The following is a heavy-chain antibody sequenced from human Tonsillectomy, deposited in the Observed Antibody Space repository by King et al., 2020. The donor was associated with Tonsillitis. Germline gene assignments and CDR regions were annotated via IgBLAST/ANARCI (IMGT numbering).Heavy chain of an antibody. Sequence: VQLVESGGGLVQPGGSLRLSCAASGFTFSSCAMSWVRQAPGKGLEWVSAISGSGGRTYYADSVKGRFTISRDNSKNTLYLQMNSLRAEDTAVYYCAKVREDYYDSSGYPESFDYWGQGTLVTVA. CDR1: GFTFSSCA. CDR3: AKVREDYYDSSGYPESFDY. CDR2: ISGSGGRT. V-gene: IGHV3-23*04. D-gene: IGHD3-22*01. J-gene: IGHJ4*02.